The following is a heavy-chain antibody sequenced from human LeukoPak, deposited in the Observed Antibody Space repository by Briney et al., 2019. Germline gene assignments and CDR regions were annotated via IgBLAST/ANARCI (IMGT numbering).Heavy chain of an antibody. CDR3: AREGSSGSVDY. D-gene: IGHD3-10*01. CDR1: GGSISSYY. CDR2: IYYSGST. J-gene: IGHJ4*02. V-gene: IGHV4-59*01. Sequence: SETLSLTCTVSGGSISSYYWSWIGQPPGKGLEWIGYIYYSGSTNYNPSLKSRVTISVDTSKNQFSLKLSSVTAADTAVYYCAREGSSGSVDYWGQGTLVTVSS.